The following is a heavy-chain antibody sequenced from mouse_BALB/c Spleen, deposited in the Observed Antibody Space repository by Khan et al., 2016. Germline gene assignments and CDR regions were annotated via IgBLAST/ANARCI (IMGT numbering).Heavy chain of an antibody. CDR3: ARSPYDYDVGFAY. CDR1: GFNIKDTY. Sequence: EVQLQESGAELVKPGASVKLSCTASGFNIKDTYMHWVKQRPEQGPEWIGRIDPANGNTKYDPKFQGKATITADTSSNTAYLQLSSLTSEDTAVYYCARSPYDYDVGFAYWGQGTLVTVSA. V-gene: IGHV14-3*02. CDR2: IDPANGNT. J-gene: IGHJ3*01. D-gene: IGHD2-4*01.